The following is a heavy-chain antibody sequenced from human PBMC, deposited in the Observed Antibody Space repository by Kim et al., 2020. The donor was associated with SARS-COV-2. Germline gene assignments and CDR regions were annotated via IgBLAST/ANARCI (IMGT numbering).Heavy chain of an antibody. D-gene: IGHD3-10*01. J-gene: IGHJ4*02. CDR3: AKDHRQEWGFGELLPGAGYDY. V-gene: IGHV3-23*01. CDR1: GFTFSSYA. Sequence: GGSLRLSCAASGFTFSSYAMSWVRQAPGKGLEWVSAISGSGGSTYYADSVKGRFTISRDNSKNTLYLQMNSLRAEDTAVYYCAKDHRQEWGFGELLPGAGYDYWGQGTLVTVSS. CDR2: ISGSGGST.